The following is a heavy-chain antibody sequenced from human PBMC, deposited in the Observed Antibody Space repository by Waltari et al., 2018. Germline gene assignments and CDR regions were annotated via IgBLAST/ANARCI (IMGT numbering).Heavy chain of an antibody. CDR3: AKDETDYYYDSSSDAFDI. CDR2: ISGSGGST. CDR1: GFTFSSYA. V-gene: IGHV3-23*01. Sequence: EVQLLESGGGLVQPGGSLRLSCAASGFTFSSYAMSWVRQAPGKGLEWVSAISGSGGSTYYADSVKGRFTISRDNAKNTLYLQMNSLRAEDTAVYYCAKDETDYYYDSSSDAFDIWGQGTMVTVSS. J-gene: IGHJ3*02. D-gene: IGHD3-22*01.